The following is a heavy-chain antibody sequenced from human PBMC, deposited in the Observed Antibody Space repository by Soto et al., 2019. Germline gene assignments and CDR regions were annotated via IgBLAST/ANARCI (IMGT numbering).Heavy chain of an antibody. CDR2: IKQDGSEK. J-gene: IGHJ6*03. CDR1: GFTFSSYW. V-gene: IGHV3-7*01. D-gene: IGHD4-17*01. CDR3: AREFYDFYGDAGYYMDV. Sequence: GGSLRLSCAASGFTFSSYWMSWVRQAPGKGLEWVANIKQDGSEKYYVDSVKGRFTISRDNAKNSLYLQMNSLRAEDTAVYYCAREFYDFYGDAGYYMDVWGKGTTVTV.